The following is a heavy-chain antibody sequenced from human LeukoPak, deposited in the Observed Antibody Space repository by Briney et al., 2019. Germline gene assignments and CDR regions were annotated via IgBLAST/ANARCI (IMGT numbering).Heavy chain of an antibody. CDR2: ISSSGSTI. J-gene: IGHJ3*02. Sequence: PGGSLRLSCAASGFTFSSYEMNWVRQAPGKGLEWVSYISSSGSTIYYADPVKGRFTISRDNAKNSLYLQMNSLRAEDTAVYYCARDCGTSCYADAFDIWGQGTMVTVSS. CDR3: ARDCGTSCYADAFDI. V-gene: IGHV3-48*03. CDR1: GFTFSSYE. D-gene: IGHD2-2*01.